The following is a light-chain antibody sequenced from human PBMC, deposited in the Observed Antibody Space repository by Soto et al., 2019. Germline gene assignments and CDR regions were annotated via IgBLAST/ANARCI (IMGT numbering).Light chain of an antibody. CDR2: GAS. J-gene: IGKJ4*01. CDR1: QSVSSN. CDR3: QQYNNWPLT. Sequence: EIVMTQSPAILSVSPGERATLSCRASQSVSSNLAWYQQKPGQAPRLLIYGASTSATGIPARFSGSESGTEFTLTISSLQSEDFAVYYCQQYNNWPLTFGGGTKVEIK. V-gene: IGKV3-15*01.